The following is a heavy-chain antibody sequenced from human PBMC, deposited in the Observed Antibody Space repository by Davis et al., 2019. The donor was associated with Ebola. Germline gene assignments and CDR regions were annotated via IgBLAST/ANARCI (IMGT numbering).Heavy chain of an antibody. D-gene: IGHD3-10*01. V-gene: IGHV1-2*02. J-gene: IGHJ6*02. Sequence: ASVKVSCKASGYTFTGYYMHWVRQAPGQGLEWMGWINPNSGGTNYAQKFQGRVTMTRDTSISTAYMELSRLRSDDTAVYYCARDRYYRYYGMDVWGQGTTVTVSS. CDR3: ARDRYYRYYGMDV. CDR2: INPNSGGT. CDR1: GYTFTGYY.